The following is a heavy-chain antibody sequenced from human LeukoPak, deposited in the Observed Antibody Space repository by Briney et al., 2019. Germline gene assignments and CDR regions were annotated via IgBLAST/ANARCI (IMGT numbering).Heavy chain of an antibody. CDR3: AKDSSGSRPEVAFDI. J-gene: IGHJ3*02. V-gene: IGHV3-30*18. CDR1: GFTFSSYG. D-gene: IGHD1-26*01. Sequence: GGSLRLSCAASGFTFSSYGMHWVRQAPGKGLEWVAVISYDGSNKYYADSVKGRFTISRDNSKNTLYLQMNSLRAEDTAVYYCAKDSSGSRPEVAFDIWGQGTMVTVSS. CDR2: ISYDGSNK.